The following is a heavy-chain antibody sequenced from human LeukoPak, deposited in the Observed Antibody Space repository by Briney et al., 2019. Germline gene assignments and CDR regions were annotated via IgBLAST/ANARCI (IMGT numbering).Heavy chain of an antibody. CDR1: VGSFFGDH. CDR3: ARDPTTVVTTPYYFDD. J-gene: IGHJ4*02. V-gene: IGHV4-34*01. D-gene: IGHD4-23*01. CDR2: INHTGNN. Sequence: SQTLSLTCSLSVGSFFGDHCNWIRQSPGNGLEWIGEINHTGNNNYNPSLKSRVTISIDASKKQFFLKLRSLTAADTAVYYCARDPTTVVTTPYYFDDWGQGTLVSVSS.